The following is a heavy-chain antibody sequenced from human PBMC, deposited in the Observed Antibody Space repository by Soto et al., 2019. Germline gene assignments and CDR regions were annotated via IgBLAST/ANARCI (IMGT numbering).Heavy chain of an antibody. CDR3: AREPPGYCSGGSCYSDY. CDR2: ISSSSSTI. J-gene: IGHJ4*02. D-gene: IGHD2-15*01. Sequence: PGGALRLSCAASGFTFSSYSMNWVRQAPGKGLEWVSYISSSSSTIYYADSVKGRFTISRDNAKNSLYLQMNSLRAEDTAVYYCAREPPGYCSGGSCYSDYWGQGTLVNVSS. CDR1: GFTFSSYS. V-gene: IGHV3-48*01.